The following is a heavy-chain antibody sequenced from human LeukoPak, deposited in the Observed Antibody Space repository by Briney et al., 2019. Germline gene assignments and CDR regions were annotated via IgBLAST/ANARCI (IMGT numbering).Heavy chain of an antibody. Sequence: GGSQRLSCAASGFTFSSYSMNWVRQAPGKGLEWVSSIDTSTTYMTYADSVKGRFTISRDNARNSLYLQMSNLRAEDTAVYFCARGGGLDVWGQGATVTVSS. V-gene: IGHV3-21*04. CDR1: GFTFSSYS. CDR3: ARGGGLDV. CDR2: IDTSTTYM. J-gene: IGHJ6*02. D-gene: IGHD3-16*01.